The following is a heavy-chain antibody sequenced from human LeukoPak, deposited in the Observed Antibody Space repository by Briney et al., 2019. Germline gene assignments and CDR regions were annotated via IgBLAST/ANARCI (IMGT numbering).Heavy chain of an antibody. CDR3: ARDGAWGKAEYYFDY. V-gene: IGHV3-21*01. Sequence: GGSLRLSCAASGFSFSTYSMNWIRQAPGKGLEWVSSINSDSIWIYYADSVKGRFTISRDNAKNSLYLQMNSLRAEDTAVYYCARDGAWGKAEYYFDYWGQGTLVTVSS. J-gene: IGHJ4*02. D-gene: IGHD3-16*01. CDR2: INSDSIWI. CDR1: GFSFSTYS.